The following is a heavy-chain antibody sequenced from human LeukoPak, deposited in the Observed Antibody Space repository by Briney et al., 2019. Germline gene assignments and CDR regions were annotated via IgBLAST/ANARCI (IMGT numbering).Heavy chain of an antibody. CDR3: ARGKRGSSSTRGTDY. Sequence: GASVKVSCKASGGTFSSYAISWVRQAPGQGLEWMGGIIPIFGTANYAQKFQGRVTITADESTSTAYMELSSLRSEDTAVYYCARGKRGSSSTRGTDYWGQGTLVTVSS. V-gene: IGHV1-69*01. CDR2: IIPIFGTA. CDR1: GGTFSSYA. J-gene: IGHJ4*02. D-gene: IGHD6-13*01.